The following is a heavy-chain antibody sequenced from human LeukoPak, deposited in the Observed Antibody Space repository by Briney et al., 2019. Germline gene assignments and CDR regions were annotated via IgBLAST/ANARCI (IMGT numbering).Heavy chain of an antibody. Sequence: GASVKVSCKASGYTFTSYYMHWVRQAPGQGLEWMGIISPSGGSTSYAQKFQGRVTMTRDTSMSTVYMELSSLRSEDTAVYYCARDLRGYSYYYGMDVWGQGTTVTVSS. CDR2: ISPSGGST. J-gene: IGHJ6*02. D-gene: IGHD5-12*01. CDR1: GYTFTSYY. V-gene: IGHV1-46*01. CDR3: ARDLRGYSYYYGMDV.